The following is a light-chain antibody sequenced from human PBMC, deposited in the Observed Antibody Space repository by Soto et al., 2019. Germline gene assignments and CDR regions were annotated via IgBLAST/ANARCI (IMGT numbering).Light chain of an antibody. V-gene: IGKV3-20*01. J-gene: IGKJ2*01. Sequence: EVVLTQSPGTLSLSPGERATLSCRASQSVSNNYFAWYQQKPGQAPSLLIFGSSDRATGIQDRFSGIGSGTHFTLTISRLEPEDFAVYYCQQYGSSPPYTFGQGTKLEIK. CDR2: GSS. CDR3: QQYGSSPPYT. CDR1: QSVSNNY.